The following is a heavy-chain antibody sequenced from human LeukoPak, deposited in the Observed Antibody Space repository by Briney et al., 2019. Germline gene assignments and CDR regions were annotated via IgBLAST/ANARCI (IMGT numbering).Heavy chain of an antibody. CDR3: ARGEQQQLVPGYYGMDV. D-gene: IGHD6-13*01. J-gene: IGHJ6*02. V-gene: IGHV1-2*02. CDR2: INPNSGGT. Sequence: ASVKVSCKASGYTFTGYYMHWVRQAPGQGLEWMRWINPNSGGTNYAQKFQGRVTMTRDTSISTAYMELSRLRSDDTAVYYCARGEQQQLVPGYYGMDVWGQGTTVTVSS. CDR1: GYTFTGYY.